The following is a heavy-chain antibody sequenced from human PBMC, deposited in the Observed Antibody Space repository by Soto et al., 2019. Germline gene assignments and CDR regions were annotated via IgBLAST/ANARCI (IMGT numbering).Heavy chain of an antibody. V-gene: IGHV3-7*03. CDR3: GRVPLVSYYANGVNV. J-gene: IGHJ6*02. CDR2: IDTDGSRK. Sequence: GGSLRLSCSASGFNFNTYCMYWFRQAPGKGLEWVANIDTDGSRKNYVDSVKGRFIISSDNAKNSLLLQMNSLRADDTAVYYCGRVPLVSYYANGVNVWSQGTTVTVSS. CDR1: GFNFNTYC. D-gene: IGHD4-4*01.